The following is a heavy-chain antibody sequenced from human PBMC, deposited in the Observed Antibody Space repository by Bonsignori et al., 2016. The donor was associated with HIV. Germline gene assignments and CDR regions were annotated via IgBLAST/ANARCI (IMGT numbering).Heavy chain of an antibody. J-gene: IGHJ4*02. Sequence: ASVKVSCKASGYTFTSYDINWVRQATGQGLEWMGWMNPNSGNTGYAQKFQGRVTMTRNTSISTAYMELSSLRSEDTAVYYCARGRGYSYGYVYWGQGTLVTVSS. CDR3: ARGRGYSYGYVY. CDR1: GYTFTSYD. D-gene: IGHD5-18*01. V-gene: IGHV1-8*01. CDR2: MNPNSGNT.